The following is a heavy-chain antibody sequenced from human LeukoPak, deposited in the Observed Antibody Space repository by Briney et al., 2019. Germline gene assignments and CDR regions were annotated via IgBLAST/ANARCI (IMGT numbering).Heavy chain of an antibody. J-gene: IGHJ3*02. CDR3: ARGRHYYYDSSGYRI. V-gene: IGHV4-34*01. D-gene: IGHD3-22*01. CDR2: INHSGST. Sequence: SETLSLTCAVYGGSFSGYYWSWIRQPPGKGLAWIGEINHSGSTNYNPSLKSRVTISVDTSKNQFSLKLSSVTAADTAVYYCARGRHYYYDSSGYRIWGQGTMVTVSS. CDR1: GGSFSGYY.